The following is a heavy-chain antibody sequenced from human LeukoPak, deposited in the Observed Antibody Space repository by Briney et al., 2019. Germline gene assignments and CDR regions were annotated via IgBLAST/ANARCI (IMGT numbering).Heavy chain of an antibody. J-gene: IGHJ4*02. D-gene: IGHD6-19*01. V-gene: IGHV3-7*01. Sequence: GGSLRLSCAASGFTFSSYWMSWVRQAPGKGLEWVANIKQDGSEKYYVDSVKGRFTISRDNAKNSLYLQMNSLRAEDTAVYYCARDSGSSGWHWVYWGQGTLVTVSS. CDR2: IKQDGSEK. CDR3: ARDSGSSGWHWVY. CDR1: GFTFSSYW.